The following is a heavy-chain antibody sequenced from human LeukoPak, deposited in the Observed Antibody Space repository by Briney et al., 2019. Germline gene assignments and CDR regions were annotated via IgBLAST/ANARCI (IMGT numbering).Heavy chain of an antibody. J-gene: IGHJ4*02. V-gene: IGHV4-59*08. D-gene: IGHD6-13*01. CDR2: IYYSGST. CDR1: GGSISSYY. CDR3: VRQRPSSSWFFDY. Sequence: SGTLFLTCTVSGGSISSYYWSWIRQPPGKGLEWIGYIYYSGSTNYNPSLKSRVTISVDTSKNQFSLKLSSVTAADTAVYYCVRQRPSSSWFFDYWGQGTLVTVSS.